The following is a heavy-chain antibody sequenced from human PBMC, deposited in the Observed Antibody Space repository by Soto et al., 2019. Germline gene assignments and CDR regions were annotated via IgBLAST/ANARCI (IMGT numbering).Heavy chain of an antibody. CDR2: INPSGGSR. Sequence: QVQLVQSGAEVRKPGASVKVSCKASGYTFTSYYLHWVRQAPGQGLEWMGIINPSGGSRSYAQKFQGRFTMTRDTSTSSVYMELSGLRSEDTAVYYCARDLSSGGQKPDAFDIWGQGTMVTVSS. CDR3: ARDLSSGGQKPDAFDI. D-gene: IGHD2-15*01. V-gene: IGHV1-46*01. J-gene: IGHJ3*02. CDR1: GYTFTSYY.